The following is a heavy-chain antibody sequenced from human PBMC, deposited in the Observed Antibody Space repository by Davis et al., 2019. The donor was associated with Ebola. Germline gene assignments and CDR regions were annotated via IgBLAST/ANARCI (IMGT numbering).Heavy chain of an antibody. CDR2: ISSSSSTI. V-gene: IGHV3-48*02. CDR1: GFTFSSYS. CDR3: ARDVSYCSGGSCYPYYFDY. D-gene: IGHD2-15*01. J-gene: IGHJ4*02. Sequence: GESLKISCAASGFTFSSYSMNWVRQAPGKGLEWVSYISSSSSTIYYADSVKGRFTISRDNAKNSLYLQMNSLRDEDTAVYYCARDVSYCSGGSCYPYYFDYWGQGTLVTVSS.